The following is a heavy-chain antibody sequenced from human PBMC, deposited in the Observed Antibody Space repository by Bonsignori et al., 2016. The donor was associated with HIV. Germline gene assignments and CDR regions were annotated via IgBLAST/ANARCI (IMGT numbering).Heavy chain of an antibody. Sequence: SVKVSCKASGGTFSSYAISWVRQAPGQGLEWMGGIIPILGIANYAQKFQGRVTITADKSTSTAYMELSSLRSEDTAVYYCASGLGEGAFDIWGQGTMVTVSS. J-gene: IGHJ3*02. V-gene: IGHV1-69*10. CDR1: GGTFSSYA. CDR3: ASGLGEGAFDI. CDR2: IIPILGIA. D-gene: IGHD3-16*01.